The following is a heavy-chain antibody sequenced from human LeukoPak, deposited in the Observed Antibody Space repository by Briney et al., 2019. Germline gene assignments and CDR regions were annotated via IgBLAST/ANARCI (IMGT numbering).Heavy chain of an antibody. J-gene: IGHJ4*02. D-gene: IGHD2-2*03. CDR3: ARDRGWIRDY. CDR2: LNPTATSV. V-gene: IGHV3-11*01. CDR1: GLAFINYN. Sequence: GGPLKFSCVASGLAFINYNIIGVRQAPGKEPEWISILNPTATSVMYADSLKGRFSVSRDNAKNTFFLHMNRLTVEDTAMYYCARDRGWIRDYWGRGTPVTVSS.